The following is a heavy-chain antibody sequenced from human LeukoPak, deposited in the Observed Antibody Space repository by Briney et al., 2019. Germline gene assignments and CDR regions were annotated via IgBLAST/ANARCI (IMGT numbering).Heavy chain of an antibody. V-gene: IGHV3-7*01. J-gene: IGHJ4*02. CDR1: VFTPRRHW. CDR2: IKEDGTEI. D-gene: IGHD2-21*02. Sequence: GSLRLSPAASVFTPRRHWMSCGPGTPPKGLESVASIKEDGTEIHHANSVKGRFTISRDNAKNTLYLQMTSLKVEVTALYYCARDPLVTAFGGGYFDYWGLGTVASVSS. CDR3: ARDPLVTAFGGGYFDY.